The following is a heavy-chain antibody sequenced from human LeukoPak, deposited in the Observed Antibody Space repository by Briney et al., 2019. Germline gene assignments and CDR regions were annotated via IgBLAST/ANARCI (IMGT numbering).Heavy chain of an antibody. V-gene: IGHV5-51*01. J-gene: IGHJ5*01. Sequence: GESLKISCQASGYTFSTSWIGWVRQMPGKGLEWMGIIYPSDSDTRYSPSFQGQVTISADKSINTAYLQWNSLKASDTAMYYCARVGYSGSESASWGHGTLVTVSS. D-gene: IGHD5-12*01. CDR1: GYTFSTSW. CDR2: IYPSDSDT. CDR3: ARVGYSGSESAS.